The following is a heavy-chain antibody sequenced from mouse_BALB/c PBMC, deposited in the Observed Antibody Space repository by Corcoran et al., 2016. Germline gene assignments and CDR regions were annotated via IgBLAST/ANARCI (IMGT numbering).Heavy chain of an antibody. Sequence: EIQLQQTGPELVKPRASVKISCKASGYSFTDYIMLWVKQSHGKSLEWIGNINPYYGSTSYNLKFKGKATLTVDKSSSTAYMQLNSLTSEDSAVYYCARAHWYAMDYWGQGTSVTVSS. CDR2: INPYYGST. CDR3: ARAHWYAMDY. CDR1: GYSFTDYI. V-gene: IGHV1-39*01. J-gene: IGHJ4*01.